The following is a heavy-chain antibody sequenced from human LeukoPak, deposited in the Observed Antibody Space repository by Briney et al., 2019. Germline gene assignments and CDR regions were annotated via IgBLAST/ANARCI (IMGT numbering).Heavy chain of an antibody. V-gene: IGHV6-1*01. CDR2: TCFRSRWYN. J-gene: IGHJ4*02. CDR1: GDSVSSNNGA. CDR3: ARDLGTTGWYTFDY. D-gene: IGHD6-19*01. Sequence: SQTLSLTCAISGDSVSSNNGAWNWIRQSPSRGLEWLERTCFRSRWYNDFAESMKGRMTIDPDTSKNQFSLQLTSVTPEDTAVYYCARDLGTTGWYTFDYWGQGTLVTVSS.